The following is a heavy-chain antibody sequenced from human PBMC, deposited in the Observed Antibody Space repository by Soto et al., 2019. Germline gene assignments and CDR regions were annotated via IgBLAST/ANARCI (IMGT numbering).Heavy chain of an antibody. V-gene: IGHV4-39*01. CDR3: ARVPITIFDETWFDP. CDR1: GGSISSSSYY. D-gene: IGHD3-3*01. CDR2: IYYSGST. Sequence: SETLSLTCTVSGGSISSSSYYWGWIRQPPGKGLEWIGSIYYSGSTYYNPSLKSRVTISVDTSKNQFSLKLSSVTAADTAVYYCARVPITIFDETWFDPWGQGTLVTVSS. J-gene: IGHJ5*02.